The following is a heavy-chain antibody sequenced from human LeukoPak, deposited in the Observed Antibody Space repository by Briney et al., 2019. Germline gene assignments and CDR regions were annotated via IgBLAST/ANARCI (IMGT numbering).Heavy chain of an antibody. CDR2: IHHSGST. CDR3: ARVGIYGASYWYFDL. V-gene: IGHV4-39*07. CDR1: GGSISSSSYY. J-gene: IGHJ2*01. D-gene: IGHD4-17*01. Sequence: PSETLSLTCTVSGGSISSSSYYWGWIRQPPGKGLEWIGSIHHSGSTYYNPSLKSRVTISVDTSKNQFSLKLSSVTAADTAVYYCARVGIYGASYWYFDLWGRGTLVTVSS.